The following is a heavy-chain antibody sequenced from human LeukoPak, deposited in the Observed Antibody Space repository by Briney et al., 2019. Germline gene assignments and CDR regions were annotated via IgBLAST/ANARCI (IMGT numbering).Heavy chain of an antibody. J-gene: IGHJ6*02. CDR1: GGSISSYY. V-gene: IGHV4-4*07. CDR3: ARSNDFWSGEYYYYGMDV. D-gene: IGHD3-3*01. Sequence: PSETLSLTCTVSGGSISSYYWSWIRQPAGKGPEWIGRIYTSGSTNYNPSLKSRVIMSVDTSKNQFSLKLSSVTAADTAVYYCARSNDFWSGEYYYYGMDVWGQGTTVTVSS. CDR2: IYTSGST.